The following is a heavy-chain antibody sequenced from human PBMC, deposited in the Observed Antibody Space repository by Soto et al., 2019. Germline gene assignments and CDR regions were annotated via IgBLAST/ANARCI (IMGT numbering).Heavy chain of an antibody. CDR2: ISAYNGNT. Sequence: QVQLVQSGAEVKKPGASVKVSCKASGYTFTSYGISWVRQAPGQGLEWMGWISAYNGNTNYAQKLQGRVTMTTDTSTSTAYMELRSLRSDDTAVYYCARTPTITMVRGVTDFQHWGQGTLVTVSS. J-gene: IGHJ1*01. CDR3: ARTPTITMVRGVTDFQH. D-gene: IGHD3-10*01. V-gene: IGHV1-18*01. CDR1: GYTFTSYG.